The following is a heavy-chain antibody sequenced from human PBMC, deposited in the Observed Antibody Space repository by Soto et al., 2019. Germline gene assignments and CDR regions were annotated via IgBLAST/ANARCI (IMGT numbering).Heavy chain of an antibody. V-gene: IGHV4-31*03. CDR1: GGSISSGGYY. CDR2: IYYSGST. D-gene: IGHD6-19*01. CDR3: ARAGLSVAGKGQDYYYGMDV. J-gene: IGHJ6*02. Sequence: PSATLSLTCTVSGGSISSGGYYWSWIRQHPGKGMEWIGYIYYSGSTYYNPSLKSRVTISVDTSKNQFSLKLSSVTAADTAVYYCARAGLSVAGKGQDYYYGMDVWGQGTTVTVSS.